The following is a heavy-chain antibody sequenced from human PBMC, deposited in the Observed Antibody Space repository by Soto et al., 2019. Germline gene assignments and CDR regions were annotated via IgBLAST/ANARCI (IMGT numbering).Heavy chain of an antibody. D-gene: IGHD1-1*01. Sequence: AGGSLRLSCAASGFTFSSHTMNWVRQAPGKGLEWVSSITSSSRDVFYADSVKGRFTISRDNAKNSLYLQMNSLRAEDTAVYYCVKEVEVFDYWGQGTLVTVSS. V-gene: IGHV3-21*01. CDR1: GFTFSSHT. CDR3: VKEVEVFDY. CDR2: ITSSSRDV. J-gene: IGHJ4*02.